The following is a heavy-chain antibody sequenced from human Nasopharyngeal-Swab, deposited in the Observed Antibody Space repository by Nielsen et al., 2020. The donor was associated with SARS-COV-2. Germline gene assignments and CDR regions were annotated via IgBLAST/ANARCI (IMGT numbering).Heavy chain of an antibody. Sequence: GGSLRLSCAASGFTFSDYPMSRIRQAPGKGLEWVSFLSSSGRPIYYVDSVMGRFTISRDNAKNSLSLQMNSLRAEDTALYYCARVTISAAGNDAFDIWGQGTVVTVSS. CDR2: LSSSGRPI. D-gene: IGHD6-13*01. J-gene: IGHJ3*02. CDR1: GFTFSDYP. CDR3: ARVTISAAGNDAFDI. V-gene: IGHV3-11*01.